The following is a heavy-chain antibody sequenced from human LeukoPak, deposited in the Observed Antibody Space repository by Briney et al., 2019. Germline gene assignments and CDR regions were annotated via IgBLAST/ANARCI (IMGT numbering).Heavy chain of an antibody. Sequence: PGGSLRLSCAASGFTFDDYGMSWVPQAPGKGLEWVSGINWNGGTTGYADSVKGRFTISRDNAKNSLYLQMNSLRADDTALYYCARDIGDGSGGWLFDYWGQGTLVTVSS. J-gene: IGHJ4*02. CDR3: ARDIGDGSGGWLFDY. CDR2: INWNGGTT. V-gene: IGHV3-20*04. CDR1: GFTFDDYG. D-gene: IGHD6-19*01.